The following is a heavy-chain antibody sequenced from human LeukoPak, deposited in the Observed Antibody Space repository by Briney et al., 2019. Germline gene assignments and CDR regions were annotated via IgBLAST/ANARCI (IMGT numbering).Heavy chain of an antibody. J-gene: IGHJ4*02. V-gene: IGHV3-43D*03. D-gene: IGHD5-24*01. CDR1: GFTFDDYA. CDR3: AKGGDGYRKTYYFDY. CDR2: ISWDGGST. Sequence: GGSLTLSCAASGFTFDDYAMHWVRQAPGKGLEWVSLISWDGGSTYYADSVKGRFTISRDNSKNSLYLQMNSLRAEDTALYYCAKGGDGYRKTYYFDYWGQGTLVTVSS.